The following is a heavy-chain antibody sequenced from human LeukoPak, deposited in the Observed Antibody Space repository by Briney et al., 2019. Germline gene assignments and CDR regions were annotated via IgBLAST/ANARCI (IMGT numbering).Heavy chain of an antibody. Sequence: AGGSLRLSCAASGFTFSSYEMNWVRQAPGKGLEWVAIVAHDGSFTSYADSVKGRFSITRDDSTLYLEMNSLRVEDTALYYCAREMRGYYPHYWGQGTLLTVSS. V-gene: IGHV3-30*04. CDR3: AREMRGYYPHY. CDR2: VAHDGSFT. J-gene: IGHJ4*02. CDR1: GFTFSSYE. D-gene: IGHD3-3*01.